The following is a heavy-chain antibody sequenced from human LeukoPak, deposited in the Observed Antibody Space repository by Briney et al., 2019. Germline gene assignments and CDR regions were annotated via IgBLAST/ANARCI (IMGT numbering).Heavy chain of an antibody. CDR1: GFIFSSYA. D-gene: IGHD3-9*01. CDR2: ISSSSSTL. Sequence: TGGSLRLSCAASGFIFSSYAMSWVRQAPGKGLEWVSYISSSSSTLYYADSVKGRFTISRDNAKNSLYLQMNSLRAEDTAVYYCARVFLYYDILTGQNWFDPWGQGTLVTVSS. CDR3: ARVFLYYDILTGQNWFDP. V-gene: IGHV3-48*01. J-gene: IGHJ5*02.